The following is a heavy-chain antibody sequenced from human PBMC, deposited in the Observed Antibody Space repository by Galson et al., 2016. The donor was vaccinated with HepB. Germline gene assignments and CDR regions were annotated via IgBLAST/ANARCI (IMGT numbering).Heavy chain of an antibody. CDR2: INVGNGIT. CDR3: ARDGEPLYDYGMDV. J-gene: IGHJ6*02. Sequence: SVKVSCKDSGYTFTSYRILWVRQAPGQSLEWMGWINVGNGITKYSEKVQGRVTITSDTSASTVHMELSSLISGDTAVYYCARDGEPLYDYGMDVWGQGTTVILSS. CDR1: GYTFTSYR. V-gene: IGHV1-3*01. D-gene: IGHD1-14*01.